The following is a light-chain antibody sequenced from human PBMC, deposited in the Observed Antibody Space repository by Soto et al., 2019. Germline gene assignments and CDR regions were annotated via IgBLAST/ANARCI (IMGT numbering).Light chain of an antibody. CDR2: EVS. Sequence: QSVLTQPASVSGSPGQSITISCTGTSSDVGGYNYVSWYQQHPGKAPELLIYEVSHRPSGVSNRFSGSKSGNTASLTISGLQAEDEADYYCTSYTSSDTLLYVFGTGTKVTVL. CDR1: SSDVGGYNY. CDR3: TSYTSSDTLLYV. J-gene: IGLJ1*01. V-gene: IGLV2-14*01.